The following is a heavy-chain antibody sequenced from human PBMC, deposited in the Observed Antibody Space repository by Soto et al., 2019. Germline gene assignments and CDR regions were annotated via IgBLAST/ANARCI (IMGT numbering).Heavy chain of an antibody. CDR3: ANIIVGVTTSDY. CDR1: GFTFSSYA. D-gene: IGHD3-22*01. J-gene: IGHJ4*02. V-gene: IGHV3-23*01. Sequence: GGSLRLSCAASGFTFSSYAMSWVRQAPGKGLEWVSAISGSGGSTYYADSVKGRFTISRDNSKNTLYLQMNSLRAEDTAVYYCANIIVGVTTSDYWGQGTLVTVSS. CDR2: ISGSGGST.